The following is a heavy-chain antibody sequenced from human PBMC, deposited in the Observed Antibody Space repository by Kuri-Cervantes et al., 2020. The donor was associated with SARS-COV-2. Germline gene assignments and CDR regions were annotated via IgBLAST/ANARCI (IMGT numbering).Heavy chain of an antibody. CDR1: GFTFSNYI. V-gene: IGHV3-74*01. J-gene: IGHJ4*02. CDR3: VRDGDHWNFDY. Sequence: GGSLRLSCAASGFTFSNYIMNWVRQAPGKGLVWVSRINPDGSYTNNADSVKGRFTLSRDNAKNMLFLQMNSLRAEDTAVYYCVRDGDHWNFDYWGQGTLVTVSS. CDR2: INPDGSYT. D-gene: IGHD1-1*01.